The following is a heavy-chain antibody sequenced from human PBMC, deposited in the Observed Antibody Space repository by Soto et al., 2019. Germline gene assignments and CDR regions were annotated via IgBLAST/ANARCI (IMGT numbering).Heavy chain of an antibody. CDR3: AKSDSSGWYHHFQH. CDR1: GFTFSSHA. V-gene: IGHV3-23*01. CDR2: ISDSRGTS. D-gene: IGHD6-19*01. Sequence: EVQLLESGGGLVQPGGSLRLFCAASGFTFSSHAMSWVRQAPGKGLEWVSAISDSRGTSYYADSVKGRFTISRDSSKNTLYLQMNSLRAEDTAVYYCAKSDSSGWYHHFQHWGQGTPVTVSS. J-gene: IGHJ1*01.